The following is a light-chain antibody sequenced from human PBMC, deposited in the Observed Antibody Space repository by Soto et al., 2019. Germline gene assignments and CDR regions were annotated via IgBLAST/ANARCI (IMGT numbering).Light chain of an antibody. Sequence: QSALTQPASVSGSPGQSITISCTGTSSDIGGYNYVSWYQQHPGKAPKLMIYEVTNRPSGVSSRFSGSKSGNTASLTISALQAEDEADYYCSSYTSSSTLVFGVWTQLTFL. CDR2: EVT. J-gene: IGLJ3*02. CDR1: SSDIGGYNY. CDR3: SSYTSSSTLV. V-gene: IGLV2-14*01.